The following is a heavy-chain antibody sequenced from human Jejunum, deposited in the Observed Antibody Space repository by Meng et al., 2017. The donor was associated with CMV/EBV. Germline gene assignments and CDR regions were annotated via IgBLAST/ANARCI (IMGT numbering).Heavy chain of an antibody. Sequence: SGYTFIDHFMHWVRQASGQGLEWMGWINPTNGDTSYAQKFQGRVTMTRDKSITTVYMDLNRLTSDDTAFYYCGRGVGSIDPRFDPWGQGTLVTVSS. V-gene: IGHV1-2*02. J-gene: IGHJ5*02. CDR3: GRGVGSIDPRFDP. CDR2: INPTNGDT. CDR1: GYTFIDHF. D-gene: IGHD1-26*01.